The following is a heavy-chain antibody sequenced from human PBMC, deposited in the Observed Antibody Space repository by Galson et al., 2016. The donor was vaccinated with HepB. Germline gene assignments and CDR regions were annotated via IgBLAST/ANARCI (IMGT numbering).Heavy chain of an antibody. CDR3: VRERYYYASRKQFHYFDY. D-gene: IGHD3-10*01. Sequence: SLRLSCAASGFTFSSYAMHWVRQAPGKALELVSDIRSNGDSTNYADSVKGRFTISRDNVKNTLYLQMSSLRAEDTAVYYCVRERYYYASRKQFHYFDYWGQGTLVTVAS. CDR2: IRSNGDST. V-gene: IGHV3-64D*06. CDR1: GFTFSSYA. J-gene: IGHJ4*02.